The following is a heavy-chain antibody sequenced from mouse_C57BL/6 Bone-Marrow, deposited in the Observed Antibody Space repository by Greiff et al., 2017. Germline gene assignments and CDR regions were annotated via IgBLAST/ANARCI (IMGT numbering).Heavy chain of an antibody. J-gene: IGHJ2*01. V-gene: IGHV1-69*01. CDR1: GYTFTSYW. CDR2: IDPSDSYT. CDR3: AISLYYGSSYNY. D-gene: IGHD1-1*01. Sequence: QVQLQQPGAELVMPGASVKLSCKASGYTFTSYWMHWVKQRPGQGLEWIGEIDPSDSYTNYNQKFQGKSTLTVDKSSSTAYMQLSSLTSEDSAVYYCAISLYYGSSYNYWGQGTTLTVSS.